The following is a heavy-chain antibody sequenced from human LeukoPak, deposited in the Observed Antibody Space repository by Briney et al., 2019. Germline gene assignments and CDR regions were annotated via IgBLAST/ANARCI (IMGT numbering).Heavy chain of an antibody. V-gene: IGHV5-51*01. D-gene: IGHD6-13*01. CDR3: ASHSSSWQIDY. Sequence: GESLKLSGKGSGYSFTSYWFGWVRQLPGKGLEWMGIIYPGDSDTRYSPSFQGQVTISADKSISTAYLQWSSLKASDTAMYYCASHSSSWQIDYWGQGTLVTVSS. CDR1: GYSFTSYW. J-gene: IGHJ4*02. CDR2: IYPGDSDT.